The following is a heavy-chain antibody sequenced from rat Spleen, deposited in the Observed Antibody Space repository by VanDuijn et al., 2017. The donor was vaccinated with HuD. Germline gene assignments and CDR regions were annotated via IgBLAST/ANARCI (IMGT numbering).Heavy chain of an antibody. D-gene: IGHD1-4*01. J-gene: IGHJ2*01. Sequence: EVQLVESGGGLVQPGRSLKLSCAASGFTFSNYDMAWVRQAPTKGLEWVATISYDGSSTYYRDSVKGRFTISRDNAKSTLYLQMDSLRSEDTATYYCARPNYPGFKYFDYWGQGAMVTVSS. V-gene: IGHV5-29*01. CDR3: ARPNYPGFKYFDY. CDR2: ISYDGSST. CDR1: GFTFSNYD.